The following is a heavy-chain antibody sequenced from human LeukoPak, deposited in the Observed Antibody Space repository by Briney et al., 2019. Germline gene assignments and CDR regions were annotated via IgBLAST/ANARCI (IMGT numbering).Heavy chain of an antibody. Sequence: SETLSLTCTASGGSISSYYWNWIRQPPGKGLEWIGHIYYSGSTNYNPSLKSRVTISADTSKDQFSLKLASVTAADTAVYYCATGYSSTWYYFDYWGQGTLVTVSS. J-gene: IGHJ4*02. CDR1: GGSISSYY. D-gene: IGHD6-13*01. V-gene: IGHV4-59*01. CDR2: IYYSGST. CDR3: ATGYSSTWYYFDY.